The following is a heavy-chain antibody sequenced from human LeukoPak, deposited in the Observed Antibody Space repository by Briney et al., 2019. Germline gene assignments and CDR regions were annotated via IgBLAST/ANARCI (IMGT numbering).Heavy chain of an antibody. J-gene: IGHJ5*02. D-gene: IGHD6-13*01. V-gene: IGHV4-59*01. Sequence: SETLSLTCTVSGGSISSYYWSWIRQLPGKGLEWIGYIYYSGSTNYNPSLKSRVTISVDTPKNQFSLKLSSVTAADTAVYYCAGDVAAAGPGWFDPWGQGTLVTVSS. CDR2: IYYSGST. CDR1: GGSISSYY. CDR3: AGDVAAAGPGWFDP.